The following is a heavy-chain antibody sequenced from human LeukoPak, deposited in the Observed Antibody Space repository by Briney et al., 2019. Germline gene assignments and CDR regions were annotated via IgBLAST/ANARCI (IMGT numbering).Heavy chain of an antibody. D-gene: IGHD3-22*01. V-gene: IGHV3-23*01. J-gene: IGHJ5*02. CDR2: ISGSGGST. Sequence: GGSLRLSCAASGFTFRKYSVNWVRQAPGKGLEWVSAISGSGGSTYYADSVKGRFTISRDNSKNTLYLQMNSLRAEDTAVYYCAKDPTYYYDSSGPRGQGTLVTVSS. CDR3: AKDPTYYYDSSGP. CDR1: GFTFRKYS.